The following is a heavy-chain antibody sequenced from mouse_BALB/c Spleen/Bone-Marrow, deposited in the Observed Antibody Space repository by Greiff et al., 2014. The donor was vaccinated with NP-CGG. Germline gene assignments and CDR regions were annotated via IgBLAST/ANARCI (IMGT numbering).Heavy chain of an antibody. Sequence: EVQLVESGGGLVKPGGSLKLSCAASGFTFSSYAMSWVRLTPEKRLEWVASISSGGSTYYPDSVKGRFTISRDNARNILYLQMSSLRSEDTAMYYCARRGGSGNYAMDYWGQGTSVTVSS. J-gene: IGHJ4*01. CDR3: ARRGGSGNYAMDY. CDR2: ISSGGST. V-gene: IGHV5-6-5*01. CDR1: GFTFSSYA. D-gene: IGHD1-1*01.